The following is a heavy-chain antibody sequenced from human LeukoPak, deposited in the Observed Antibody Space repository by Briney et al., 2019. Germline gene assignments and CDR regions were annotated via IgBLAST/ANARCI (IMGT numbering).Heavy chain of an antibody. CDR2: ISAYNGNT. Sequence: ASVKVSCKASGYTFTSYGISGVRQAPGQGLEWMGWISAYNGNTNYAQKLQGRGTMTTDTSTSTAYMELRSLRSDDTAVYYCARFRDYYDSSGYYSDYWGQGTLVTVSS. D-gene: IGHD3-22*01. CDR1: GYTFTSYG. J-gene: IGHJ4*02. V-gene: IGHV1-18*01. CDR3: ARFRDYYDSSGYYSDY.